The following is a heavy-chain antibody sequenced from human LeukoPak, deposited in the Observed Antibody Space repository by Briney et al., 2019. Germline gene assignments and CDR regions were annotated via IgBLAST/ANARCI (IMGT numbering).Heavy chain of an antibody. D-gene: IGHD3-22*01. CDR1: GGTFSSYA. V-gene: IGHV1-69*13. Sequence: ASVKVSCKASGGTFSSYAISWVRQAPGQGLEWMGGIIPIFGTANYAQKFQGRVTITADESTSTAYMELSSLRSEVTAVYYCAGAWYYYDSSGYWPLDYWGQGTLVTVSS. CDR2: IIPIFGTA. CDR3: AGAWYYYDSSGYWPLDY. J-gene: IGHJ4*02.